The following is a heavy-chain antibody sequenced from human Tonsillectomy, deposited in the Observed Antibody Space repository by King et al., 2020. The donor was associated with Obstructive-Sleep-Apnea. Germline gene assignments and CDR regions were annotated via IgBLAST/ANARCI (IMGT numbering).Heavy chain of an antibody. CDR1: GGSISSGGYY. Sequence: VPLQESGPGLVKPSQTLSLTCTVSGGSISSGGYYWSWIRQYPGKGLEWIGYIYYSGNINYNPSLKSRITISVDTSKNQFSLKLSSVTAADTAVYYCARDGLVYGSGFEHWGQGTLVTVSS. CDR3: ARDGLVYGSGFEH. CDR2: IYYSGNI. J-gene: IGHJ4*02. V-gene: IGHV4-31*03. D-gene: IGHD3-10*01.